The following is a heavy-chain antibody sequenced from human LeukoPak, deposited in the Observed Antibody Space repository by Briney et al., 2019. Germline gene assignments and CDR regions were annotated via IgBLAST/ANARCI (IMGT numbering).Heavy chain of an antibody. CDR1: GGSISSYY. D-gene: IGHD2-8*01. J-gene: IGHJ6*03. CDR2: IYYSGST. Sequence: SETLSLTCTVSGGSISSYYWSWIRQPPGKGLEWIGSIYYSGSTYYNPSLKSRVTISVDTSKNQFSLKLSSVTAADTAVYYCARVSGGVRYYYYYMDVWGKGTTVTVSS. CDR3: ARVSGGVRYYYYYMDV. V-gene: IGHV4-59*12.